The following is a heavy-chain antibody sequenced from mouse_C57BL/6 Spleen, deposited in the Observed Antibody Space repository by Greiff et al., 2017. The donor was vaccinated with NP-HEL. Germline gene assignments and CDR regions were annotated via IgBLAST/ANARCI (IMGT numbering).Heavy chain of an antibody. D-gene: IGHD3-2*02. CDR1: GYAFSSSW. CDR3: ARWQLRPFAY. V-gene: IGHV1-82*01. CDR2: IYPGDGDT. Sequence: QVQLQQSGPELVKPGASVKISCKASGYAFSSSWMNWVKQRPGKGLEWIGRIYPGDGDTNYNGKFKGKATLTADKSSSTAYMQLSSLTSEDSAVYFCARWQLRPFAYWGQGTLVTVSA. J-gene: IGHJ3*01.